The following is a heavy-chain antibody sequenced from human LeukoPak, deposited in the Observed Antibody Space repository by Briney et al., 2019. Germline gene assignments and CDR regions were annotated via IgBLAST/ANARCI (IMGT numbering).Heavy chain of an antibody. Sequence: GGSLTLSCAASGFTFSSYSMNWVRQAPGKGLEWVSSISSSSSYIYYADSVKGRFTISRDNAKNSLYLQMNSLRAEDTAAYYCARVCSGSHCGYWGQGTLVTVSS. J-gene: IGHJ4*02. CDR1: GFTFSSYS. D-gene: IGHD1-26*01. CDR2: ISSSSSYI. V-gene: IGHV3-21*01. CDR3: ARVCSGSHCGY.